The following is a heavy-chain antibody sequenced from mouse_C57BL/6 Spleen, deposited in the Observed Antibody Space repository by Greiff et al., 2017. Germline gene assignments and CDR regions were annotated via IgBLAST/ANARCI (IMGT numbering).Heavy chain of an antibody. V-gene: IGHV1-74*01. CDR1: GYTFTSYW. D-gene: IGHD2-5*01. CDR3: AMGAYYSNPYYFDY. Sequence: QVQLKQPGAELVKPGASVKVSCKASGYTFTSYWMHWVKQRPGQGLEWIGRIHPSDSDTNYNQKFKGKATLTVDKSSSTAYMQLSSLTSEDSAVYYCAMGAYYSNPYYFDYWGQGTTLTVSS. CDR2: IHPSDSDT. J-gene: IGHJ2*01.